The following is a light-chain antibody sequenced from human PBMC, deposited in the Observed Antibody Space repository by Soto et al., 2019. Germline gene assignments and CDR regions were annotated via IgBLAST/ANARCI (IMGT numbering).Light chain of an antibody. CDR1: QSVSSN. CDR2: GAS. Sequence: EIVMTQSPATLAVSPGEKATLSCRASQSVSSNLAWYQQKPGQAPRLLIYGASTRATGIPATFRGSLSGTDFTLTISSLKPEDFATYYGQQSYSTPLTFGGGTKVDIK. J-gene: IGKJ4*01. V-gene: IGKV3-15*01. CDR3: QQSYSTPLT.